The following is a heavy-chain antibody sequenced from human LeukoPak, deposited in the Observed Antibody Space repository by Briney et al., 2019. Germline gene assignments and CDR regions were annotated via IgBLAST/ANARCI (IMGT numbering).Heavy chain of an antibody. CDR1: GXSVSSGGSY. J-gene: IGHJ2*01. V-gene: IGHV4-61*08. CDR3: ANRGSIADWYFDL. D-gene: IGHD6-6*01. CDR2: IYYSGNT. Sequence: SQTLSLTCTVSGXSVSSGGSYWTWIRQPPGKGLEWIGYIYYSGNTHYNPSLKSRVTLSVDRSKNQFSLKLTSVAAADTAVYYCANRGSIADWYFDLWGRGTLVTVSS.